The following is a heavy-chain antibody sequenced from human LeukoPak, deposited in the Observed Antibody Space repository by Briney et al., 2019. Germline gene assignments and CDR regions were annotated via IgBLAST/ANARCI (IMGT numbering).Heavy chain of an antibody. CDR1: AFIFSGHW. D-gene: IGHD1-7*01. CDR3: ARVGGLELLFDY. CDR2: IKEDGSER. Sequence: PGGSLRLSCEGSAFIFSGHWMNWVRQTPGKGLEWVASIKEDGSERQYVDSVEGRFSISRDNTKGSLFLQLNSLRAEDTAVYYCARVGGLELLFDYWGQGTLVTVSS. V-gene: IGHV3-7*03. J-gene: IGHJ4*02.